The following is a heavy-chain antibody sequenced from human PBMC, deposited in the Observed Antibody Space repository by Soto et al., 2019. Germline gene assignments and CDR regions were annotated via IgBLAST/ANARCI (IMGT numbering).Heavy chain of an antibody. J-gene: IGHJ4*02. CDR1: GFTFSSYG. Sequence: PGGSLRLSCAASGFTFSSYGMHWVRQAPGKGLERVAVISYDGSNKYYADSVKGRFTISRDNSKNTLYLQVNSLRSEGSAVYFCARGPGGPDGPGDYWGQGTLVTVFS. V-gene: IGHV3-30*03. D-gene: IGHD2-15*01. CDR2: ISYDGSNK. CDR3: ARGPGGPDGPGDY.